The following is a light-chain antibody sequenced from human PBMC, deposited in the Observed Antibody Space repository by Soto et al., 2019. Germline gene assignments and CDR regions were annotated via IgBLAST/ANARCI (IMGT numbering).Light chain of an antibody. CDR2: LND. CDR1: SSNIGINT. J-gene: IGLJ3*02. V-gene: IGLV1-44*01. CDR3: SVWDDSLNGVV. Sequence: QLVLTQPPSASGTPGQRVTISCSGSSSNIGINTVNWYQQFPGTAPKVLIYLNDQRPSGVPDRFSGSKSGTSASLAISGLQSEDEADYYCSVWDDSLNGVVFGGGTQLTVL.